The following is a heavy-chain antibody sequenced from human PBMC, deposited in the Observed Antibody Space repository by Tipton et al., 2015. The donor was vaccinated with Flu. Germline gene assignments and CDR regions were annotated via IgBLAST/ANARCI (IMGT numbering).Heavy chain of an antibody. V-gene: IGHV4-38-2*02. CDR3: ARAPAYCSGGTCYWSYFDY. J-gene: IGHJ4*02. CDR2: IHRSGNT. CDR1: GDSIGSDYY. D-gene: IGHD2-15*01. Sequence: TLSLTCSVSGDSIGSDYYWGWIRQPPGKGLEWLGNIHRSGNTYYNSSLKSRVSISVDTSKNQFSLKLSSVTAADTAVYYCARAPAYCSGGTCYWSYFDYWGQGTLVAVSS.